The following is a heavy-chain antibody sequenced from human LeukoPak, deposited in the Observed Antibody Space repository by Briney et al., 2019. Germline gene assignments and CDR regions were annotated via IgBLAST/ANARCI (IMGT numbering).Heavy chain of an antibody. Sequence: SETLSLTCTVSGGSVSSGSYYWTWIRQPPGKELEWIGDIYHSGSTNYNPSLKSRVTISVDTSKNQFSLNLRFVTAADTAVYHCARDGRGSTSLDNWGQGILVTVSS. D-gene: IGHD6-6*01. J-gene: IGHJ4*02. V-gene: IGHV4-61*01. CDR3: ARDGRGSTSLDN. CDR1: GGSVSSGSYY. CDR2: IYHSGST.